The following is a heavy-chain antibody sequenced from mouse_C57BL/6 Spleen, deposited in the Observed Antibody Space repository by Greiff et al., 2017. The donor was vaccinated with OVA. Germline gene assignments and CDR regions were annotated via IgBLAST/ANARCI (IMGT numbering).Heavy chain of an antibody. V-gene: IGHV3-6*01. J-gene: IGHJ2*01. D-gene: IGHD1-1*01. CDR2: ISYDGSN. Sequence: EVQVVESGPGLVKPSQSLSLTCSVTGYSITSGYYWNWIRQFPGNKLEWMGYISYDGSNNYNPSLKNRISITRDTSKNQFFLKLNSVTTEDTATYFCASDYCGSVFDYWGQGTTLTVSS. CDR3: ASDYCGSVFDY. CDR1: GYSITSGYY.